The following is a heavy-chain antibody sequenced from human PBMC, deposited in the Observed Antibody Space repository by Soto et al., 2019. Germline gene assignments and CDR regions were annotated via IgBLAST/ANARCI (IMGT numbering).Heavy chain of an antibody. Sequence: ASVKVSCKASGYTFTSYDINWLRQATGQGLEWMGWMNPNSGNTGYAQKFQGRVTMTRNTSISTAYMELSSLRSEDTAVYYCARGYCSGGSCNNRRRQKXDYWGQGTLVTVSS. CDR2: MNPNSGNT. CDR1: GYTFTSYD. V-gene: IGHV1-8*01. CDR3: ARGYCSGGSCNNRRRQKXDY. D-gene: IGHD2-15*01. J-gene: IGHJ4*02.